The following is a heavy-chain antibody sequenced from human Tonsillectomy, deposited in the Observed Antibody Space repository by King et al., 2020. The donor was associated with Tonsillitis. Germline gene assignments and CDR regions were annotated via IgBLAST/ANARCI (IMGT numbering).Heavy chain of an antibody. Sequence: QLQESGPGLVKPSETLSLTCAVSGYSISSGYYWGWIRQPPGKGLEWIGCIYHTGSTYYNSSFKSRVTISVDTSKNQFSLQLNSVTTADTAVYYCARGLGSDDYWGQGTLVTVSS. J-gene: IGHJ4*02. D-gene: IGHD3-10*01. CDR2: IYHTGST. V-gene: IGHV4-38-2*01. CDR3: ARGLGSDDY. CDR1: GYSISSGYY.